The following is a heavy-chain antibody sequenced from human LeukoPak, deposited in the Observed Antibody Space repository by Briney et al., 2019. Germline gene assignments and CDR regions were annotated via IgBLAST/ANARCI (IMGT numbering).Heavy chain of an antibody. CDR3: ARDRDGYNDY. V-gene: IGHV3-30*01. J-gene: IGHJ4*02. CDR2: ISYDGSNK. D-gene: IGHD5-24*01. CDR1: GFTFSSYA. Sequence: GRSLRLSCAASGFTFSSYAMHWVRQAPGKGLEWVAVISYDGSNKYYADSVKGRFTISRDNSKNTLYLQMNSLRAEDTAAYYCARDRDGYNDYWGQGTLVTVSS.